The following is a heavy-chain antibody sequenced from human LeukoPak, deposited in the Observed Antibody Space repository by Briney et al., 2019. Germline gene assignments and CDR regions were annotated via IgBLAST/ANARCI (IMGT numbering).Heavy chain of an antibody. CDR2: IYYSGST. CDR3: ARAPRRGYCSGGSCYSFDY. J-gene: IGHJ4*02. D-gene: IGHD2-15*01. Sequence: SETLTLTCTVSGASSSNYYWSWIRQPPGKELEWIGYIYYSGSTNYNPSLKSRVTISVDTSKSQFSLNLSSVTAADTAVYYCARAPRRGYCSGGSCYSFDYWGQGTLVTVSS. CDR1: GASSSNYY. V-gene: IGHV4-59*01.